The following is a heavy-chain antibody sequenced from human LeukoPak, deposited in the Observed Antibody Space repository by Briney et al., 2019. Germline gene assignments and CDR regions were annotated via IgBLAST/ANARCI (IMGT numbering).Heavy chain of an antibody. J-gene: IGHJ4*02. V-gene: IGHV5-51*01. CDR2: IYPGDSDT. CDR3: ARLRNRTHGFDY. CDR1: GYSFSNYW. Sequence: GESLQISCKGSGYSFSNYWIGWVRQLPGKGLEWMGIIYPGDSDTRYSPSFQGQVTISADKSINTASLQWSSLKASDTAMYYCARLRNRTHGFDYWGQGTLVTVSS. D-gene: IGHD2/OR15-2a*01.